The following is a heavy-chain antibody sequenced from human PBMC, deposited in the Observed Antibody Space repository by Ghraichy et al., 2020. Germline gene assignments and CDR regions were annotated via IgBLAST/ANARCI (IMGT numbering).Heavy chain of an antibody. CDR1: GFTFSDYW. D-gene: IGHD2-2*01. Sequence: GGSLRLSCAASGFTFSDYWMSWVRQAPGKGLEWVAYIKEDGSEKHYVDSVKGRFTISRDNAKNSLYVQMNSLRTEDTAVYYCARGLWAVHCTSASCHPNGVDPWGQGTLETV. CDR3: ARGLWAVHCTSASCHPNGVDP. CDR2: IKEDGSEK. V-gene: IGHV3-7*01. J-gene: IGHJ5*02.